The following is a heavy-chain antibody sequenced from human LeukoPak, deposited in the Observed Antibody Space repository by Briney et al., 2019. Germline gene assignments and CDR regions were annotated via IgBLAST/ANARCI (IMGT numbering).Heavy chain of an antibody. CDR2: FYSGGRT. V-gene: IGHV3-53*01. CDR3: AKGPFSTYDYYGLDV. J-gene: IGHJ6*02. Sequence: GGSLRLSCTASGFIVSSNYMSWVRQAPGKGLEWVSVFYSGGRTYYADSVKGRFIISRDNSKNTLYLQVNSLRAEDTAVYFCAKGPFSTYDYYGLDVWGQGTTVTVSS. D-gene: IGHD2-2*01. CDR1: GFIVSSNY.